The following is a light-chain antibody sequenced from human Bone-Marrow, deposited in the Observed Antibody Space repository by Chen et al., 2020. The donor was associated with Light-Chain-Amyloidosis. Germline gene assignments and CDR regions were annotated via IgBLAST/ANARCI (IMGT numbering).Light chain of an antibody. CDR1: NIGSTS. CDR3: QVWDRSSDRPV. CDR2: DDS. V-gene: IGLV3-21*02. Sequence: SYVLTQPSSVSEAPGQTAKIAGGGNNIGSTSVHWYQQTPVQAPLLVVYDDSDRPSGIPERLSGSNSGNTATLTISRVEAWDEADYYCQVWDRSSDRPVFGGGTKLTVL. J-gene: IGLJ3*02.